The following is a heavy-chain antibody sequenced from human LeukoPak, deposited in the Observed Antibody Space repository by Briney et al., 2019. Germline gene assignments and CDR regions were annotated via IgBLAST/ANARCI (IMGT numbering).Heavy chain of an antibody. Sequence: GGSLRLSCAASGFTVSNNYMTWVRQAPGKGLEWVAVISYDGSNKYYADSVKGRFTISRDNSKNTLYLQMNSLRAEDTAVYYCARDRRYYYDSSGSLEDYWGQGTLVTVSS. J-gene: IGHJ4*02. D-gene: IGHD3-22*01. V-gene: IGHV3-30-3*01. CDR1: GFTVSNNY. CDR2: ISYDGSNK. CDR3: ARDRRYYYDSSGSLEDY.